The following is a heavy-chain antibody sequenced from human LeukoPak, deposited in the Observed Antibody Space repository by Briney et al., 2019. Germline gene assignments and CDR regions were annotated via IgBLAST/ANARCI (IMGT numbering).Heavy chain of an antibody. CDR3: ARQWLGSQCFDP. J-gene: IGHJ5*02. CDR1: GYTFTGYY. D-gene: IGHD6-19*01. Sequence: ASVKVSCKASGYTFTGYYIHWVRQTPGQGLEWMGWINPNSGGTKYAQKFQGRVTMTRDTSISTAYMELSGLRSDDTAVYYCARQWLGSQCFDPWGQGTLVTVSS. V-gene: IGHV1-2*02. CDR2: INPNSGGT.